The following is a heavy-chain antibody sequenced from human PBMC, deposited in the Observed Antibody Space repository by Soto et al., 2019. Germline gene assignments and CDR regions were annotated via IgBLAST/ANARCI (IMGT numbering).Heavy chain of an antibody. CDR3: ARVVVGSRLSLDY. J-gene: IGHJ4*02. CDR1: GGTFSSYT. D-gene: IGHD1-26*01. V-gene: IGHV1-69*01. CDR2: ISPIFGTP. Sequence: QVQLVQSGAEVKKPGSSVTVSCKASGGTFSSYTISWVRQAPGQGLEWMAGISPIFGTPIYAQKFQDRVTITADDSTMTAYMEMNRLSSEDRAVYYCARVVVGSRLSLDYWGPGTLVTMSS.